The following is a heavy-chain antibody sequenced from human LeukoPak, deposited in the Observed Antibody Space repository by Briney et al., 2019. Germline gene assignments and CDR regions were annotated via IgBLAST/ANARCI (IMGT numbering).Heavy chain of an antibody. D-gene: IGHD1-1*01. V-gene: IGHV3-23*01. J-gene: IGHJ2*01. CDR2: IGGSGGST. Sequence: PGGSLRLSCAASGFNFSTYAMSWVRQAPGKGLEWVSGIGGSGGSTYYADSVKGRFTISRDNSKNTLYLQMNSLRAEDTAVYYCAKDPGNNNWSYWYFDIWGRGTLVSVSS. CDR1: GFNFSTYA. CDR3: AKDPGNNNWSYWYFDI.